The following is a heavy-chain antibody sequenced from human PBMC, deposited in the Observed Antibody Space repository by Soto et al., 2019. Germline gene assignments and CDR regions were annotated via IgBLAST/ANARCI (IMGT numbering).Heavy chain of an antibody. J-gene: IGHJ3*02. CDR1: GYTFTSYG. CDR2: ISAYNGNT. V-gene: IGHV1-18*01. Sequence: ASVKVSCKASGYTFTSYGISWVRQAPGQGLEWMGWISAYNGNTNYAQKLQGRVTMTTDTSTSTAYMELRSLRSDDTAVYYCARFDWLLYRELGAFDIWGQGTMVTVSS. D-gene: IGHD3-9*01. CDR3: ARFDWLLYRELGAFDI.